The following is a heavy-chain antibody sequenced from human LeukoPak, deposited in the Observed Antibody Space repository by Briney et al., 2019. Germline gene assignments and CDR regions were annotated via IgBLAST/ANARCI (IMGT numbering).Heavy chain of an antibody. CDR3: ARESIAAAGTADY. Sequence: PLASVKVSCKASGGTFSSYAISWVRQATGQGLEWMGWMNPNSGNTGYAQKFQGRVTITRNTSISTAYMELSSLRSDDTAVYYCARESIAAAGTADYWGQGTLVTVSS. CDR2: MNPNSGNT. D-gene: IGHD6-13*01. V-gene: IGHV1-8*03. J-gene: IGHJ4*02. CDR1: GGTFSSYA.